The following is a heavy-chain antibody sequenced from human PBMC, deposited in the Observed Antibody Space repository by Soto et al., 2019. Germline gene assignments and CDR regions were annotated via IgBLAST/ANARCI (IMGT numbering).Heavy chain of an antibody. D-gene: IGHD4-17*01. CDR2: ISGSGTNR. J-gene: IGHJ4*02. CDR3: AKDRVDYGDYRGLDY. CDR1: GFTFSRYA. Sequence: EVQLLESGGGLVQPGGSLRLSCAASGFTFSRYAMTWVRQAPGKGLEWVSAISGSGTNRYYADSVKGRFTISRDNSKNTLYLQMNSLRAEDTAVYYCAKDRVDYGDYRGLDYWGQGTLVTVSS. V-gene: IGHV3-23*01.